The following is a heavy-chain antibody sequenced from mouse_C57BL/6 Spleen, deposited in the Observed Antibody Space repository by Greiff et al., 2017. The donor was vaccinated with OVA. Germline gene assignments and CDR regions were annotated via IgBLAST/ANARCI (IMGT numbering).Heavy chain of an antibody. CDR2: IDPSDSYT. Sequence: QVQLQQPGAELVMPGASVKLSCKASGYTFTSYWMHWVKQRPAQGLEWIGEIDPSDSYTNYNQKFKGKSTLTVDKSSSTAYMQLSSLTSEDSAVYYCARSDYYGSSRSYWYFDVWGTGTTVTVSS. D-gene: IGHD1-1*01. J-gene: IGHJ1*03. V-gene: IGHV1-69*01. CDR1: GYTFTSYW. CDR3: ARSDYYGSSRSYWYFDV.